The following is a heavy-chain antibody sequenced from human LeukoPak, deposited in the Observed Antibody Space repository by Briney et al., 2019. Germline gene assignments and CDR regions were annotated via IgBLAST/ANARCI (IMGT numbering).Heavy chain of an antibody. D-gene: IGHD5-18*01. CDR3: VREARGYHYTYFDY. CDR2: VSFGFHA. Sequence: QPGGSLRLSCTASGFTLGSHDMHSVRQIPGQGLEWVAAVSFGFHAFFADSVQGRFTVSREDARNSLYLQMNSLRAGDTAVYYCVREARGYHYTYFDYWGQGTLVTVSS. J-gene: IGHJ4*02. V-gene: IGHV3-13*01. CDR1: GFTLGSHD.